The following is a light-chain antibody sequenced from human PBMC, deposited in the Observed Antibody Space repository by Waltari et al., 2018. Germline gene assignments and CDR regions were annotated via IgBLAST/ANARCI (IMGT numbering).Light chain of an antibody. J-gene: IGKJ2*01. CDR1: QKIYTY. CDR3: QQSYNTPPMYT. CDR2: SVS. V-gene: IGKV1-39*01. Sequence: DIQMTQSPSSLSASVVDRVTLPCRASQKIYTYLNWYQQKAGKAPNLLISSVSTLQSGVPSRFSGSGSGTEFTLTISSLQPEDFATYFCQQSYNTPPMYTFGQGTKLELK.